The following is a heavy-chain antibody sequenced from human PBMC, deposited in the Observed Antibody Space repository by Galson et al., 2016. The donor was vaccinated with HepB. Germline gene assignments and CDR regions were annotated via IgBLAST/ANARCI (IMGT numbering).Heavy chain of an antibody. J-gene: IGHJ3*01. D-gene: IGHD4-17*01. CDR3: VKKTVTVTTYDAFNV. V-gene: IGHV3-23*01. CDR2: ISGSGHST. CDR1: GFTFSSYG. Sequence: SLRLSCAASGFTFSSYGMSWVRQAPGKGLEWVSGISGSGHSTYYADSVKGRFTISRDNSKSTPYLQMNSLRADDTAVYYCVKKTVTVTTYDAFNVWGQGTMVTVSS.